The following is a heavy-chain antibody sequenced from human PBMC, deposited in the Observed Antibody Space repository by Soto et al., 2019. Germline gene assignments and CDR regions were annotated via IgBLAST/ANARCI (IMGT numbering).Heavy chain of an antibody. V-gene: IGHV3-30*18. CDR1: GFTFSSFG. Sequence: QVQLVESGGGVVQPGRSLRLSCAASGFTFSSFGMHWVRQVPGKGLEWVALISYDGSKKYYADSVKGRFTISRDKSKNTLYLQMNSLRVEVTAVYYCAKDRGWSSADLDYWGQGTLVTVSS. D-gene: IGHD6-19*01. CDR3: AKDRGWSSADLDY. J-gene: IGHJ4*02. CDR2: ISYDGSKK.